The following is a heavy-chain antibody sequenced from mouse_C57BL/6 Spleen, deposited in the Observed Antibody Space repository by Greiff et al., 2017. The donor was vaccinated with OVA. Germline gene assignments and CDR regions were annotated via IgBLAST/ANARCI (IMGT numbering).Heavy chain of an antibody. CDR1: GYAFSSYW. D-gene: IGHD1-1*01. CDR2: IYPGDGDT. Sequence: QVQLKESGAELVKPGASVKISCKASGYAFSSYWMNWVKQRPGKGLEWIGQIYPGDGDTNYNGKFKGKATLTADKSSSTAYMQLSSLTSEDSAVYFCASYYYGSPFYYAMDYWGQGTSVTVSS. CDR3: ASYYYGSPFYYAMDY. J-gene: IGHJ4*01. V-gene: IGHV1-80*01.